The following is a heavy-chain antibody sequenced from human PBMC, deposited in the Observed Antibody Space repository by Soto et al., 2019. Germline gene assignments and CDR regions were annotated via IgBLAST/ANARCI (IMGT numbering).Heavy chain of an antibody. CDR2: IYPGDSDT. J-gene: IGHJ6*02. D-gene: IGHD3-10*01. V-gene: IGHV5-51*01. CDR1: GYSFNNYW. CDR3: AGGGVRGVITRTRDYYGMDV. Sequence: PGESLKISCKGSGYSFNNYWIGWVRQMPGKGLEWMGIIYPGDSDTRYSPSFQGQVTISADKSINTAYLQWSSLKASDTAMYYCAGGGVRGVITRTRDYYGMDVWGQGTTVTVSS.